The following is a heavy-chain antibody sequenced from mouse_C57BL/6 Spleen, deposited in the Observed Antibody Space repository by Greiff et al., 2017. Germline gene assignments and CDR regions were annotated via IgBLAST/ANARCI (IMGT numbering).Heavy chain of an antibody. CDR2: IRNKANGYTT. V-gene: IGHV7-3*01. CDR1: GFTFTDYY. Sequence: EVKVVESGGGLVQPGGSLSISCAASGFTFTDYYMSWVRQPPGQALEWLGFIRNKANGYTTEYSASVKGRVTISRDNSQSILYLQMNALRAEDSATYYCARTNYGSSSFAYWGQGTLVTVAA. J-gene: IGHJ3*01. CDR3: ARTNYGSSSFAY. D-gene: IGHD1-1*01.